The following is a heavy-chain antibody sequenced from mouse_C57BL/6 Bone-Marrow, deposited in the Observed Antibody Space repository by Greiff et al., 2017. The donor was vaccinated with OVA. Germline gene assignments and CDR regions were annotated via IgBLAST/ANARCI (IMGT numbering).Heavy chain of an antibody. CDR2: IYPRSGNT. V-gene: IGHV1-81*01. Sequence: VKLVESGAELARPGASVKLSCKASGYTFTSYGISWVKQRTGQGLEWIGEIYPRSGNTYYNEKFKGKATLTADKSSSTAYMELRSLTSEDSAVYFCAAYYSNKFAYWGQGTLVTVSA. CDR3: AAYYSNKFAY. D-gene: IGHD2-5*01. CDR1: GYTFTSYG. J-gene: IGHJ3*01.